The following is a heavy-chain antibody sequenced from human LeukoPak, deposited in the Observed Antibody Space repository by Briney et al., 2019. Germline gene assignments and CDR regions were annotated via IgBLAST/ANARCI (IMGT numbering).Heavy chain of an antibody. D-gene: IGHD1-26*01. CDR1: GFIFSDYG. V-gene: IGHV3-33*06. Sequence: PGGSLRLSCAASGFIFSDYGMHWVRQAPGKGLEWVAITWYDGSNKYYADSVKGRFTIFRDNSKNTLYLQMNTLRAEDTAIYYCAKDGGTVGATTHWYSGLWGRGTLVTVSS. J-gene: IGHJ2*01. CDR3: AKDGGTVGATTHWYSGL. CDR2: TWYDGSNK.